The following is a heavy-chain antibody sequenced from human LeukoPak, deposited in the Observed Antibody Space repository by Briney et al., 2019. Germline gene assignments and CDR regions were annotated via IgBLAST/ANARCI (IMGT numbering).Heavy chain of an antibody. CDR3: ARVLNWNYAIGKDY. J-gene: IGHJ4*02. CDR1: GYTFTGYY. Sequence: ASVTVSCKASGYTFTGYYMHWVRQAPGQGLEWMGWINPNSGGTNYAQKFQGRVTMTRDTSISTAYMELSRLRSDDTAVYYCARVLNWNYAIGKDYWGQGTLVTVSS. CDR2: INPNSGGT. D-gene: IGHD1-7*01. V-gene: IGHV1-2*02.